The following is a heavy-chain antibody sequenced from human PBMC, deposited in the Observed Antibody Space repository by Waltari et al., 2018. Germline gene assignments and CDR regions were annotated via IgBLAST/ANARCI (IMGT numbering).Heavy chain of an antibody. CDR1: GGSFSGYY. D-gene: IGHD6-19*01. Sequence: QVQLQQWGAGLLKPSETLSLTCAVYGGSFSGYYWSWIRQPPGKGLEWIGEINHSGSTNYNPSLKSRVTISVDTSKNQFSLKLSSVTAADTAVYYCARGTAVAGTIRFDPWGQGTLVTVSS. CDR3: ARGTAVAGTIRFDP. J-gene: IGHJ5*02. V-gene: IGHV4-34*01. CDR2: INHSGST.